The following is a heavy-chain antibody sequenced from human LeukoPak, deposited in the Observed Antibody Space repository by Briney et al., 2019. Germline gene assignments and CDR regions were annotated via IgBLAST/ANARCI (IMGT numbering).Heavy chain of an antibody. V-gene: IGHV1-24*01. CDR1: GYTLTELS. CDR3: ATSRGLLYLRAFDI. CDR2: FDPEDGET. D-gene: IGHD3-10*01. J-gene: IGHJ3*02. Sequence: GASVKVSCKVSGYTLTELSMHWVRQAPGKGLEWMGGFDPEDGETIYVQKFQGRVTMTEDTSTDTAYMELSSLRSEDTAVYYCATSRGLLYLRAFDIWGQGTMVTVSS.